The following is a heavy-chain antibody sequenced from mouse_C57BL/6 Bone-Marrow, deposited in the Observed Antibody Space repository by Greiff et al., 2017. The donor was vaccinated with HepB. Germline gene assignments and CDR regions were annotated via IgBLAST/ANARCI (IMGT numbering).Heavy chain of an antibody. CDR3: ARRGDYDGRGYAMDY. J-gene: IGHJ4*01. D-gene: IGHD2-4*01. CDR1: GFTFRDYY. Sequence: EVQLVESGGGLVQPGGSLKLSCAASGFTFRDYYMYWVRPTPEKRLEWVAYISNGGGSTYYPDTVKGRFTISRDNAKNTLYLQMSRLKSEDTAMYYCARRGDYDGRGYAMDYWGQGTSVTVSS. CDR2: ISNGGGST. V-gene: IGHV5-12*01.